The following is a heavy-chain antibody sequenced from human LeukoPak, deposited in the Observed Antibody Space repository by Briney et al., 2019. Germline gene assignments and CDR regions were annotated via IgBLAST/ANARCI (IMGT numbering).Heavy chain of an antibody. CDR3: ARDPNYYDSSGYYHGWFDP. V-gene: IGHV4-39*07. CDR2: IFYSGST. CDR1: SGSISTSNYY. D-gene: IGHD3-22*01. J-gene: IGHJ5*02. Sequence: SETLSLTCTVSSGSISTSNYYWGWVRQPPGKALEWIGNIFYSGSTYYSPSLKSRVTISVDTSKNQFSLKLSSVTAADTAVYYCARDPNYYDSSGYYHGWFDPWGQGTLVTVSS.